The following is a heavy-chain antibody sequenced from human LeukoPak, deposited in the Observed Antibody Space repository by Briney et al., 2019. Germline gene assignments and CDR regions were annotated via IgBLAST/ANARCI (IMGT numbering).Heavy chain of an antibody. Sequence: PSETLSLTCTVSGVSISSSNSYWGWIRQPPGKGLEWIGSIYYTGNTYYNASLKSRVTMSVDTSKKQFSLKLSSVTAADTAVYYCARHVGFITMVRGVINNNWFDPWGQGTLVTVSS. D-gene: IGHD3-10*01. CDR3: ARHVGFITMVRGVINNNWFDP. V-gene: IGHV4-39*01. CDR2: IYYTGNT. CDR1: GVSISSSNSY. J-gene: IGHJ5*02.